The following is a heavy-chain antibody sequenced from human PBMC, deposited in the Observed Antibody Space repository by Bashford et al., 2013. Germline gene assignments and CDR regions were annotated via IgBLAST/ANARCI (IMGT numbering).Heavy chain of an antibody. J-gene: IGHJ4*02. V-gene: IGHV2-26*01. Sequence: SGPTLVKPTETLTLTCTVSGFSLTNTRMGVSWIRQPPGKALEWLAHIFSNDEKSYSTSLKTRLTISKDTSKSQVVLTMTNMDPVDTATYYCARMDISLIRGVPFSGSLDYWGQGTLVTVSS. D-gene: IGHD3-10*01. CDR2: IFSNDEK. CDR1: GFSLTNTRMG. CDR3: ARMDISLIRGVPFSGSLDY.